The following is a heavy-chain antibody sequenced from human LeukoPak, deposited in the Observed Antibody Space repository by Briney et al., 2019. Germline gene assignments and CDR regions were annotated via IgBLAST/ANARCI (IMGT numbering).Heavy chain of an antibody. D-gene: IGHD3-10*01. V-gene: IGHV1-2*02. CDR2: INPNSGGT. CDR1: GYTFTSYG. Sequence: ASVKVSCKASGYTFTSYGISWVRQAPGQGLEWMGWINPNSGGTNYAQKFQGRVTMTRDTSISTAYMELSRLRSDDTAVYYCARYYGSGSLDYWGQGTLVTVSS. CDR3: ARYYGSGSLDY. J-gene: IGHJ4*02.